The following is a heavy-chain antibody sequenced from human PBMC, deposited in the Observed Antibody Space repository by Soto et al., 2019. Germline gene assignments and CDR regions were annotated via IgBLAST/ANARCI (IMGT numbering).Heavy chain of an antibody. CDR2: INHSGST. CDR1: GGSFSGYY. V-gene: IGHV4-34*01. J-gene: IGHJ4*02. CDR3: ARSWVVAVTQGAPTSAY. D-gene: IGHD2-15*01. Sequence: SETLSLTCAVYGGSFSGYYWSWIRQPPGKGLEWIGEINHSGSTNYNPSLKSRVTISGDTSKNQFSLKLSSVTAADTAVYYCARSWVVAVTQGAPTSAYWGQGTLVTVSS.